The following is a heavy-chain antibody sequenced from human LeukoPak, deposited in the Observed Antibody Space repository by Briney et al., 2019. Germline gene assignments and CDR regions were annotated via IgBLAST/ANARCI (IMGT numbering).Heavy chain of an antibody. V-gene: IGHV3-23*01. D-gene: IGHD7-27*01. J-gene: IGHJ6*02. CDR3: ARDGEPRYWGSGYYYGMDV. Sequence: GGSLRLSCAASGFSFNRYAMSWVRQTPGKGLEWVSIIGATGATTYYTDSVRGRFTISRDNSKNTLNLQMNGLRAEDTAVYYCARDGEPRYWGSGYYYGMDVWGQGATVTVSS. CDR2: IGATGATT. CDR1: GFSFNRYA.